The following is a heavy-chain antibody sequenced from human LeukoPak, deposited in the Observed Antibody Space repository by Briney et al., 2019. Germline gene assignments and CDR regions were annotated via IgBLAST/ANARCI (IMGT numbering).Heavy chain of an antibody. CDR1: GGSISSSNYY. J-gene: IGHJ5*02. Sequence: PSETLSLTCTVSGGSISSSNYYWGWIRQPPGKGLEWIGYIYYSGSTYYNASLKSRVTISIDASKNQFSLKLSSVTAADTAVYYCAKIGRIAVPGTEPWAYAAWGQGTLVTVSS. CDR2: IYYSGST. CDR3: AKIGRIAVPGTEPWAYAA. D-gene: IGHD6-19*01. V-gene: IGHV4-39*01.